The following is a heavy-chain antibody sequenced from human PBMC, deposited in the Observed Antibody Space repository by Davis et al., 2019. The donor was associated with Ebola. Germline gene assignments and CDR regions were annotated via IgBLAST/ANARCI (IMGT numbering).Heavy chain of an antibody. CDR2: ISSSGSTI. CDR3: ARESRPGSSWEIDWFDP. J-gene: IGHJ5*02. CDR1: GFTFSSYA. Sequence: GESLKISCSASGFTFSSYAMHWVRQAPGKGLEWVSYISSSGSTIYYADSVKGRFTISRDNSKNTLYLQMNSLRAEDTAVYYCARESRPGSSWEIDWFDPWGQGTLVTVSS. V-gene: IGHV3-48*01. D-gene: IGHD6-13*01.